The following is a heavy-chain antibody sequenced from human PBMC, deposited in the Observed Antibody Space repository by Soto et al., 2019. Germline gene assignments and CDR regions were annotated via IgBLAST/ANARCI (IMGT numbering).Heavy chain of an antibody. Sequence: QVQLVQSGAEVKKPGSSVKVSCKASGGTFSSYTISWVLQAPGQGLEWMGRIIPILGIANYAQKFQGRVTITADKSTSTAYMELSSLRSEDTAVYYCARGNFYYGSGSYRVLYMDVWGKGTTVTVSS. V-gene: IGHV1-69*02. D-gene: IGHD3-10*01. CDR1: GGTFSSYT. J-gene: IGHJ6*03. CDR3: ARGNFYYGSGSYRVLYMDV. CDR2: IIPILGIA.